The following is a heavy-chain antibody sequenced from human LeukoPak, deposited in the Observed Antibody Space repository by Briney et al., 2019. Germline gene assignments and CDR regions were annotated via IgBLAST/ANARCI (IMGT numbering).Heavy chain of an antibody. Sequence: SETLSLTCAVSGGSISSYYWSWIRQPAGKGLEWIGRIYTSGSTNYNPSLKSRVTMSVDTSKNQFSLKLSSVTAADTAVYYCARDPSSGVRGVIIGAFDYWGQGTLVTVSS. CDR3: ARDPSSGVRGVIIGAFDY. V-gene: IGHV4-4*07. CDR1: GGSISSYY. D-gene: IGHD3-10*01. CDR2: IYTSGST. J-gene: IGHJ4*02.